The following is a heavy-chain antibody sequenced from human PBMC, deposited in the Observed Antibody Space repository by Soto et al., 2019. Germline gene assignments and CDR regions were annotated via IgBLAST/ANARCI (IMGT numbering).Heavy chain of an antibody. J-gene: IGHJ1*01. V-gene: IGHV3-30*19. CDR1: GFTFRSYV. Sequence: QVQLVESGGGVVQPGTSLRVSCVGSGFTFRSYVIHWVRQAPGKGLEWVALTSYDGSDKYYDDSVMGRFTISRDNARNNVDLQMDRQRLEDTALYYCARWGTTGGLDVWGQGTLVYVSS. CDR2: TSYDGSDK. D-gene: IGHD3-16*01. CDR3: ARWGTTGGLDV.